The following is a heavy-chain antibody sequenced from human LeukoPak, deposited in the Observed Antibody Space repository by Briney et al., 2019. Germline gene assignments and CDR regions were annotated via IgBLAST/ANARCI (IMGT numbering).Heavy chain of an antibody. Sequence: SQTLSLTCTVSGGSVSSGTYYWSWSRQLPGKGLEWIGYISYSGSTYYNPSLKSRVTISVDTSLTQFSLALTSVTAADTAVYYCARGAGITSFPHFDHWGPGTLVTVSS. CDR3: ARGAGITSFPHFDH. J-gene: IGHJ4*02. CDR1: GGSVSSGTYY. D-gene: IGHD3-10*01. CDR2: ISYSGST. V-gene: IGHV4-31*03.